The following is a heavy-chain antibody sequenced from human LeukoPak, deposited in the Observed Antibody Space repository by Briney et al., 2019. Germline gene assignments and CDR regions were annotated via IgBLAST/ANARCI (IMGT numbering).Heavy chain of an antibody. J-gene: IGHJ4*02. CDR2: IWYDGSNK. CDR1: GVTFSSYG. D-gene: IGHD1-7*01. Sequence: GGSLRLSCAASGVTFSSYGMHWVRQAPGKGLEWVAVIWYDGSNKYYADSVKGRFTISRDNSKNTLYLQMNSLRAEDTAVYYCAKVQGIGSGSRGTNFNYWGQGPLVTVS. CDR3: AKVQGIGSGSRGTNFNY. V-gene: IGHV3-33*06.